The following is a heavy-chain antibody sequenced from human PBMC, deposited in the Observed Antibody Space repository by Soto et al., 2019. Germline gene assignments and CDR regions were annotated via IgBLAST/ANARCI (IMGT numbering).Heavy chain of an antibody. J-gene: IGHJ4*02. CDR2: IYYSGST. V-gene: IGHV4-59*01. D-gene: IGHD1-26*01. CDR1: GGSISSYY. CDR3: AKRKWALRGPFDN. Sequence: SATLSLTCTVSGGSISSYYWSCIRQPPGKGLEWVGYIYYSGSTNYNPSLKSRVTISVDTSKNQFSLKLSPVTAADTAVYYCAKRKWALRGPFDNGGPETLVTVSS.